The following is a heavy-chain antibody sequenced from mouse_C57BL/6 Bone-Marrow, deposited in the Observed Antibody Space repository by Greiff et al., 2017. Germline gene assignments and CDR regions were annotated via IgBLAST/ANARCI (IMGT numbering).Heavy chain of an antibody. V-gene: IGHV1-81*01. CDR3: ASGGWSWFAY. Sequence: QVHVKQSGAELARPGASVKLSCKASGYTFTSYGISWVKQRTGQGLEWIGEIYPRSGNTYYNEKFKGKATLTADKSSSTAYMELRSLTSEDSAVYFCASGGWSWFAYWGQGTLVTVSA. CDR2: IYPRSGNT. J-gene: IGHJ3*01. D-gene: IGHD3-2*02. CDR1: GYTFTSYG.